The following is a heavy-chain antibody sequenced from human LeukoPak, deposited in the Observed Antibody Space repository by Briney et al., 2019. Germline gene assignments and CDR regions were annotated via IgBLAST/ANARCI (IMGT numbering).Heavy chain of an antibody. CDR2: INPNSGGT. CDR3: ARGSGSYRGVFDY. J-gene: IGHJ4*02. CDR1: GYTFTSYG. Sequence: ASVKVSCKASGYTFTSYGVSWVRQAPGQGLEWMGWINPNSGGTNYAQKFQGRVTMTRDTSISTAYMELSRLRSDDTAVYYCARGSGSYRGVFDYWGQGTLVTVSS. V-gene: IGHV1-2*02. D-gene: IGHD1-26*01.